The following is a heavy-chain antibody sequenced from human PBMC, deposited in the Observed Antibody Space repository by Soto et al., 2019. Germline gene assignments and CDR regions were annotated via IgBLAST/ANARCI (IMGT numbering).Heavy chain of an antibody. D-gene: IGHD3-10*01. J-gene: IGHJ6*02. V-gene: IGHV1-2*04. CDR3: ARGPVLPHPSNTYYYYGMDV. Sequence: GASVKVSCKASGYTFTGYYMHWVRQAPGQGLEWMGWINPNSGGTNYAQKFQGWVTMTRDTSISTAYMELSRLRSDDTAVYYCARGPVLPHPSNTYYYYGMDVWGQGTTVTVSS. CDR1: GYTFTGYY. CDR2: INPNSGGT.